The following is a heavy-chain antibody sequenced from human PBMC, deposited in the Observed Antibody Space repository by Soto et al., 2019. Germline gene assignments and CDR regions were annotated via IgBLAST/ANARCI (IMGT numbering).Heavy chain of an antibody. Sequence: QVQLVQSGAEVREPGASVKVSCKASGYTFTNYGVSWVRQAPGQGLEWMGWIGGYKGNTNYAQKLQGRGTLTTDTSTSTAYMELRSLRSDDTAVYYCAPHTLDTGMPSGYWGQGTPVSVSS. V-gene: IGHV1-18*01. D-gene: IGHD5-18*01. CDR1: GYTFTNYG. J-gene: IGHJ4*02. CDR3: APHTLDTGMPSGY. CDR2: IGGYKGNT.